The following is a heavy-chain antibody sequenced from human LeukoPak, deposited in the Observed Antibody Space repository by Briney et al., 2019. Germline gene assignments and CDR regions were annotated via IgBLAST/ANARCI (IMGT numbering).Heavy chain of an antibody. V-gene: IGHV3-23*01. J-gene: IGHJ6*03. D-gene: IGHD6-19*01. CDR2: ISGSGGST. CDR1: GFTFSSYG. Sequence: GGSLGLSCAASGFTFSSYGMSWVRQAPGKGLEWVSAISGSGGSTYYADSVKGRFTISRDNSKNTLYLQMNSLRAEDTAVYYCARGTSGWYFHYYYMDVWGKGTTVTVSS. CDR3: ARGTSGWYFHYYYMDV.